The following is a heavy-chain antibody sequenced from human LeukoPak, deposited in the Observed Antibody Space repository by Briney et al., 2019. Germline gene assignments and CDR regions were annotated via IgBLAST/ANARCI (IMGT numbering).Heavy chain of an antibody. CDR3: AREPAFPLRFGELAHAFDT. D-gene: IGHD3-10*01. CDR2: IIPIFGTA. V-gene: IGHV1-69*01. Sequence: GSSVKVSCKASGGTFSSYAISWVRQAPGQGLEWMGGIIPIFGTANYAQKFQGRVTITADESTSTAYMELSSLRSEDTAVYYCAREPAFPLRFGELAHAFDTWGQGTMVTVSS. CDR1: GGTFSSYA. J-gene: IGHJ3*02.